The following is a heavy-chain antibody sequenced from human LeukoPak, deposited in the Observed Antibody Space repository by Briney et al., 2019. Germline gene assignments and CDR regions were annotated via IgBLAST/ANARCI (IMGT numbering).Heavy chain of an antibody. CDR2: IYHSGST. CDR1: GGSISTYY. Sequence: SETLSLTCTVSGGSISTYYWNWIGQPPGKGLEWIGYIYHSGSTNYNPSLQSRVTLSVDTSKNQFSLNLNSVTAADTAVYYCARGGAARLHFQNWGQGTLVTVSS. V-gene: IGHV4-59*01. J-gene: IGHJ1*01. CDR3: ARGGAARLHFQN. D-gene: IGHD6-6*01.